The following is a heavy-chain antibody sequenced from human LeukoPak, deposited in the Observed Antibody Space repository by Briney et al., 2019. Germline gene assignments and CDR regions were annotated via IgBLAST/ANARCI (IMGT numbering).Heavy chain of an antibody. Sequence: TGGSLRLSCAASGFTFSSYGMHWVRQAPGKGREWVAVIWYDGSNKYYADSVKGRFTISRDNSKNTLYLQMNSLSAEDTAVYYCIRDLGLSHAYGAFDVWGQGALVTVSS. CDR2: IWYDGSNK. CDR3: IRDLGLSHAYGAFDV. V-gene: IGHV3-33*01. D-gene: IGHD3-16*01. J-gene: IGHJ3*01. CDR1: GFTFSSYG.